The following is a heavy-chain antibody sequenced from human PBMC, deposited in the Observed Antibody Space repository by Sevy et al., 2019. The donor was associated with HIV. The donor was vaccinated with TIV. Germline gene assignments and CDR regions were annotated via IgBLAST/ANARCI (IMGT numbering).Heavy chain of an antibody. J-gene: IGHJ4*02. CDR2: FDEDGEI. CDR1: GYTLSELS. CDR3: ATDIVVGRDY. D-gene: IGHD2-2*01. V-gene: IGHV1-24*01. Sequence: ASVKVSCKVSGYTLSELSMHWVRQAPGKGLEWMGGFDEDGEIMYAQKFQGRVTMTEDTPTDTAYMELSSLRSEDTAVYYCATDIVVGRDYWGQGTLVTVSS.